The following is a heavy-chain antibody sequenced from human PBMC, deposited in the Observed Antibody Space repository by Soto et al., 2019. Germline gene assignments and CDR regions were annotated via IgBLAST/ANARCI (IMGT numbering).Heavy chain of an antibody. D-gene: IGHD3-16*01. CDR2: IGYSSNI. CDR1: GFTFSRYS. V-gene: IGHV3-48*02. Sequence: GGSLRLSCAGSGFTFSRYSMNWVRQAPGKGLEWLSYIGYSSNIYYADSVQGRFTISRDNAKNSLYLQMNSLRDEDSAVYYCARDGGAYGYGMDVWGQGTTVTVSS. J-gene: IGHJ6*02. CDR3: ARDGGAYGYGMDV.